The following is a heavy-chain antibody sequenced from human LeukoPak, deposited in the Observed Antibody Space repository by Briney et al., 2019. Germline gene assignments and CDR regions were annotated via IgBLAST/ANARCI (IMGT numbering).Heavy chain of an antibody. Sequence: PGGSLRLSCAASGFTFSSDWMHWVRQAPGKGLVWVSRINSDGSSTSYADSVKGRFTISRDNAKNTLYLQMNSLRAEDTAVYYCAREVGYCSSTSCPSYFDYWGQGTLVTVSS. D-gene: IGHD2-2*03. CDR3: AREVGYCSSTSCPSYFDY. CDR2: INSDGSST. CDR1: GFTFSSDW. V-gene: IGHV3-74*01. J-gene: IGHJ4*02.